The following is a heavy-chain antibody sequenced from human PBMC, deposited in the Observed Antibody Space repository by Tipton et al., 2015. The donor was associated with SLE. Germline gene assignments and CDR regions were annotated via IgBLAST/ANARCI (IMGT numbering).Heavy chain of an antibody. J-gene: IGHJ6*02. CDR1: GFTFSSYG. V-gene: IGHV3-33*06. CDR2: IWYDGSNK. CDR3: AKDLTKYYYAMDV. D-gene: IGHD4-11*01. Sequence: SLRLSCAASGFTFSSYGMHWVRQAPGKGLEWVAVIWYDGSNKYYADSVKGRFTISRDNSKNTLYLQMNSLSAEDSAVYYCAKDLTKYYYAMDVWGQGTTVTVSS.